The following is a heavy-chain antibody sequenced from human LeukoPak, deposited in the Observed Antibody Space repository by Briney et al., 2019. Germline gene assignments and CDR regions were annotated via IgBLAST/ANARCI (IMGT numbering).Heavy chain of an antibody. J-gene: IGHJ4*02. Sequence: ASVTVSCKASGYTFTSYAMHWVRQAPGQRLEWMGWINAGNGNTKYSQKFQGRVTITRDTSASTAYMELSSLRSEDTAVYYCARGPPIAVAGTIDYWGQGTLVTVSS. CDR3: ARGPPIAVAGTIDY. D-gene: IGHD6-19*01. V-gene: IGHV1-3*01. CDR2: INAGNGNT. CDR1: GYTFTSYA.